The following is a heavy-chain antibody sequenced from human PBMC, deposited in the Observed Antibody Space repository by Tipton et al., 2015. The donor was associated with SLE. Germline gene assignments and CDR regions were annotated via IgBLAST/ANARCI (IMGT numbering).Heavy chain of an antibody. CDR3: VREGFSGWTTAFDI. J-gene: IGHJ3*02. CDR2: IYYSGST. D-gene: IGHD6-19*01. CDR1: GGSISSRDYR. Sequence: TLSLTCTVSGGSISSRDYRWGWIRQPPGKGLEWIGNIYYSGSTHHNPSLKSRVTISVDTSKNQFSLKLSSVTAADTAVYYCVREGFSGWTTAFDIWGQGTMVTVSS. V-gene: IGHV4-39*02.